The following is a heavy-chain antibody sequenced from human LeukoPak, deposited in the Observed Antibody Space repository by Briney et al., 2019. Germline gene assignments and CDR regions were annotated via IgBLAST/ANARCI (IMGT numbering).Heavy chain of an antibody. CDR1: GFTFNNYA. V-gene: IGHV3-23*01. J-gene: IGHJ4*02. CDR2: ISGSGGDT. D-gene: IGHD6-13*01. CDR3: ARIPSSWSYFDY. Sequence: GGSLRLSCAASGFTFNNYAMNWVRQAPGKGLEWVSTISGSGGDTYYADSVKGRFTISRENSKNTLYLQMNSLGAEDTAVYYCARIPSSWSYFDYWGQGTLVTVAS.